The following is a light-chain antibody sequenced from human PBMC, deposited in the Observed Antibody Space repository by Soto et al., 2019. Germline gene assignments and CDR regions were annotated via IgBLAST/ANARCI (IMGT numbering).Light chain of an antibody. J-gene: IGKJ2*01. CDR1: QSVSSY. Sequence: EIVLTQSPATLSLSPGERATLSCRASQSVSSYLAWYQQKPGQAPRLLIYDASNRATGIPARFSGSGSGTDFTLTIRTLAPEDFAVYYCRQRRNGLYTLCQGPKREI. V-gene: IGKV3-11*01. CDR2: DAS. CDR3: RQRRNGLYT.